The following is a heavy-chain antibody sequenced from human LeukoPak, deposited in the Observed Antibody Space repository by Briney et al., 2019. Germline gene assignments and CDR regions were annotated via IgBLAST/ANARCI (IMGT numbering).Heavy chain of an antibody. CDR1: GYTFTGYY. V-gene: IGHV1-2*02. Sequence: ASVKVSCKASGYTFTGYYMHWVRQAPGQGLEWMGWINPNSGGTNYAQKFQGRVTMTRDTSISTAYMELSRLRSDDTAVYYCARDFLTGYYNAYYFDYWGQGTLVTVSS. D-gene: IGHD3-9*01. CDR3: ARDFLTGYYNAYYFDY. CDR2: INPNSGGT. J-gene: IGHJ4*02.